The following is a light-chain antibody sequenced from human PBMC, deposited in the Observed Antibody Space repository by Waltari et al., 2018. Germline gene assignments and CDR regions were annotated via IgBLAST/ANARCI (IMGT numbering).Light chain of an antibody. J-gene: IGLJ3*02. CDR3: NSFTSSNTWV. Sequence: QSALTQTPSVSGSPGQSVTISCTGTSSDIGSYKTVSWYQQSPGTAPKLMIYEVTNRPSGVPDRFSGAKSANTASLTISGLQVEDEADYYCNSFTSSNTWVFGGGTRLTVL. CDR1: SSDIGSYKT. V-gene: IGLV2-18*02. CDR2: EVT.